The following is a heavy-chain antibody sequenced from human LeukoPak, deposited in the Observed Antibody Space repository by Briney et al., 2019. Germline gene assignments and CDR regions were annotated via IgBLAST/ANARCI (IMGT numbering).Heavy chain of an antibody. CDR2: FYHTGST. V-gene: IGHV4-38-2*02. J-gene: IGHJ4*02. Sequence: SETLSLTCTVSGYSISLGYYWGWIRQPPGKGLEWIGSFYHTGSTYYNPSLKSRVTVSGDTSKNQFSLKLSSVTAADTAVYYCARSRGYSYGTTFLDYWGQGTLVTVSS. CDR1: GYSISLGYY. D-gene: IGHD5-18*01. CDR3: ARSRGYSYGTTFLDY.